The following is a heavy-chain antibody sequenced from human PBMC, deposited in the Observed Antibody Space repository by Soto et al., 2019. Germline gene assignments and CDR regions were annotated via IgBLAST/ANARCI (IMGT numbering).Heavy chain of an antibody. J-gene: IGHJ6*02. CDR2: ISWNSGSI. V-gene: IGHV3-9*01. CDR1: GFTFDDYA. Sequence: GGSLRLSCAASGFTFDDYAMHWVRQAPGKGLEWVSGISWNSGSIGYADSVKGRFTISRDNAKNSLYLQMNSLRAEDTALYYCAKDSNYYYGMDVWGQGTTVTVSS. CDR3: AKDSNYYYGMDV.